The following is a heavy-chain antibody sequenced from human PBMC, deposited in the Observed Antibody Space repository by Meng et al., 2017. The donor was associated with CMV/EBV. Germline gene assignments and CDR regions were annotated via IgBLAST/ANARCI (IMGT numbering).Heavy chain of an antibody. J-gene: IGHJ6*02. CDR3: AREEAYYYGMDV. CDR1: GYTFTGYY. V-gene: IGHV1-2*02. CDR2: INPNSGGT. Sequence: ASVKVSCKASGYTFTGYYMHWVRQAPGQGLEWMGWINPNSGGTNYAQKFQGRVTMTRDTSISTAHMELSRLRSDDTAVYYCAREEAYYYGMDVWGQGTTVTVSS.